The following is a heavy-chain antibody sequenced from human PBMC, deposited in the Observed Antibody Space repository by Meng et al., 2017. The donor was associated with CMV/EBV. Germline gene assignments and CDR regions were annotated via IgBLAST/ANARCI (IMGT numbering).Heavy chain of an antibody. CDR1: GGSVSSGDYY. Sequence: QVHLRGLCPDLWKPSQTLSLTCYGSGGSVSSGDYYWSWIRQPPGKGLEWIGYIYYSGCTYYNPSLNSRVTISVDTSKNQFFLKLSSVTAADTAVYYCARVTSRVAGAFDYWGQGTLVTVSS. CDR2: IYYSGCT. CDR3: ARVTSRVAGAFDY. V-gene: IGHV4-30-4*08. D-gene: IGHD1-14*01. J-gene: IGHJ4*02.